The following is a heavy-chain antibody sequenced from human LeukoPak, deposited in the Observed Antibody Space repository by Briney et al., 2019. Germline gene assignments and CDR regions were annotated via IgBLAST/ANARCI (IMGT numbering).Heavy chain of an antibody. CDR1: GFTFSSYA. Sequence: PGGSLRLSCAASGFTFSSYAMSWVRQAPGKGLEWVAFIRYDGSNKYYADSVKGRFTISRDNSKNTLYLQMNSLRAEDTAVYYRAKARIAAAGGGLDYWGQGTLVTVSS. CDR2: IRYDGSNK. D-gene: IGHD6-13*01. J-gene: IGHJ4*02. V-gene: IGHV3-30*02. CDR3: AKARIAAAGGGLDY.